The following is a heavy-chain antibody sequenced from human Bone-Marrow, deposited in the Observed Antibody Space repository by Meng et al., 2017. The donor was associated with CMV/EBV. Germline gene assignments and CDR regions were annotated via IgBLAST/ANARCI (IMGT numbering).Heavy chain of an antibody. CDR2: ISSSSSYI. J-gene: IGHJ4*02. CDR1: GFTFSSYS. D-gene: IGHD2-2*01. V-gene: IGHV3-21*01. CDR3: ASGLPAAPRSAFDY. Sequence: LSLTCAASGFTFSSYSMNWVRQAPGKGLEWVSSISSSSSYIYYADSVKGRFTISRDNAKNTLYLQMNSLGAEDTAVYYCASGLPAAPRSAFDYWGQGTPVTVSS.